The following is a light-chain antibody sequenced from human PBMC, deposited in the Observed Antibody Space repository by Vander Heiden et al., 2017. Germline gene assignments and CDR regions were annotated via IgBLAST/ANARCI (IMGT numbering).Light chain of an antibody. CDR1: SGSIASNY. J-gene: IGLJ3*02. Sequence: NFMLTQPHSVSESPGKKVTISCTRSSGSIASNYVQWYQQRPGSSPTTVIYEDNQRPSGVPDRFSGSIDSSSNSASLTISGLKTEDEADCYCQSYDSSNHGVFGGGTKLTVL. V-gene: IGLV6-57*01. CDR2: EDN. CDR3: QSYDSSNHGV.